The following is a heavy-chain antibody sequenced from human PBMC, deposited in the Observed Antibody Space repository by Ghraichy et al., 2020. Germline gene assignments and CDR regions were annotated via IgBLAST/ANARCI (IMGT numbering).Heavy chain of an antibody. CDR2: MSNSGNNK. J-gene: IGHJ3*01. CDR3: EKAAYCGGECYFFYSLSGAYSFDF. D-gene: IGHD2-21*01. Sequence: GGSLRLSCEASGFIFSGHDMHWVRQAPGKGLEWVAGMSNSGNNKFYTDSVKGRFTISRASYKNTIYLEMNVLTSKATALYHWEKAAYCGGECYFFYSLSGAYSFDFWGQGTMVTVSS. V-gene: IGHV3-30*18. CDR1: GFIFSGHD.